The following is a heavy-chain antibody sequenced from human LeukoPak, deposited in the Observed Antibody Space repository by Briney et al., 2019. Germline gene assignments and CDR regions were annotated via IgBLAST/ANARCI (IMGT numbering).Heavy chain of an antibody. D-gene: IGHD3-9*01. CDR3: TRDVDDILTGYYDAFDI. V-gene: IGHV3-49*04. CDR2: IRSKAYGGTT. J-gene: IGHJ3*02. CDR1: GFTFSSYA. Sequence: PGGSLRLSCAASGFTFSSYAMSWVRQAPGKGLEWVGFIRSKAYGGTTEYAASVKGRFTISRDDSKSIAYLQMNSLKTEDTAVYYCTRDVDDILTGYYDAFDIWGQGTMVTVSS.